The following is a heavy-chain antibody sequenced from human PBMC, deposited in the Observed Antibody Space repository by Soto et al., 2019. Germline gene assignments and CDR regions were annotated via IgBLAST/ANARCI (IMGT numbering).Heavy chain of an antibody. CDR2: IWYDGSNK. J-gene: IGHJ4*02. Sequence: GVSLRLSCAASGFTFSSYGMHWVRQAPGKGLEWVAVIWYDGSNKYYADSVKGRFTISRDNSKNTLYLQMNSLRAEDTAVYYCARDGGSYYDGIAYFDYWGQGTLVTVSS. V-gene: IGHV3-33*01. CDR3: ARDGGSYYDGIAYFDY. CDR1: GFTFSSYG. D-gene: IGHD1-26*01.